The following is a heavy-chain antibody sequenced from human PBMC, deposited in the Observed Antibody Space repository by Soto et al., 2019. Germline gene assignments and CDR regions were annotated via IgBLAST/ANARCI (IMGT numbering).Heavy chain of an antibody. CDR3: VRDWQLSP. CDR1: GYTLTNYG. D-gene: IGHD1-1*01. Sequence: QVQLVQSGAEVKKTGASVKVSCRASGYTLTNYGISWVRQAPGQGLFWMGWISGHNGNTLYAQNVQGRLTVSIDTSTNTAHMALMSLKIDDTSMYTCVRDWQLSPWGQGTLVTVSS. CDR2: ISGHNGNT. J-gene: IGHJ5*02. V-gene: IGHV1-18*01.